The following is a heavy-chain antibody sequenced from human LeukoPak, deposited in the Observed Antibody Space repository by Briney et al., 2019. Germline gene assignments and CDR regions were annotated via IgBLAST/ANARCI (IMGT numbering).Heavy chain of an antibody. D-gene: IGHD5-12*01. CDR1: GFTFDDYG. J-gene: IGHJ6*03. V-gene: IGHV3-20*04. CDR3: ARDSSGYDYYYYYYMDV. Sequence: GGSLRLSCAASGFTFDDYGMSWVRQAPGKGLEWVSGINWNGGSTGYADSVKGRFTISRDNAKNSLYLQMNSLRAEDTAVYYCARDSSGYDYYYYYYMDVWGKGTTVTVSS. CDR2: INWNGGST.